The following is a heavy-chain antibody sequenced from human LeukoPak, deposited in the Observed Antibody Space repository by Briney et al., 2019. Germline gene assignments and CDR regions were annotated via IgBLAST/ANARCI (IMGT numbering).Heavy chain of an antibody. J-gene: IGHJ6*02. CDR1: GFTFDDYA. V-gene: IGHV3-9*01. CDR3: AKDIVGATQGGSYYYYYGMDV. D-gene: IGHD1-26*01. CDR2: ISWNSGSI. Sequence: GGSLRLSCAASGFTFDDYAMHWVRQAPGKGLEWVSGISWNSGSIGYADSVKGRFTISRDNAKNSLYLQMNSLRAEDTALYYCAKDIVGATQGGSYYYYYGMDVWGQGTTVTVSS.